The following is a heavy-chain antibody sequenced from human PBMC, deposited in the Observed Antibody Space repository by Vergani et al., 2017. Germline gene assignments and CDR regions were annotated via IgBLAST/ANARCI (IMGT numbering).Heavy chain of an antibody. D-gene: IGHD6-19*01. CDR1: GYTFTSYD. J-gene: IGHJ4*02. V-gene: IGHV1-8*01. CDR2: RNPNSGNT. Sequence: QVQLVQSGAEVKKPGASVKVSCKASGYTFTSYDINWVRQATGQGLEWMGWRNPNSGNTGYAQKFQGRVTMTRNTAISTAYMELSSLRSEDTAVYYCARGLATAVAGPRGFDYWGQGTLVTVSS. CDR3: ARGLATAVAGPRGFDY.